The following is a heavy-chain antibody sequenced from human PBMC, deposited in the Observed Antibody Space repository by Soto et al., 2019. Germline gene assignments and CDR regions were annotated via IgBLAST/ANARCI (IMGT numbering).Heavy chain of an antibody. CDR1: GYSFTDHY. Sequence: ASVKVSCKASGYSFTDHYMHWVRQAPGQGLEWLGWINPNTGVTHYAQKFQGRVTMTADESTSTAYMELSSLRSEDTAVYYCARDWQDIVVVPAAMATGGFDPWGQGTLVTVSS. CDR2: INPNTGVT. CDR3: ARDWQDIVVVPAAMATGGFDP. J-gene: IGHJ5*02. D-gene: IGHD2-2*01. V-gene: IGHV1-2*02.